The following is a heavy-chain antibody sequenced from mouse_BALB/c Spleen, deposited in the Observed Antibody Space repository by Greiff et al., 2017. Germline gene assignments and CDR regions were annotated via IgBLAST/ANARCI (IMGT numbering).Heavy chain of an antibody. CDR2: IWAGGST. CDR3: ARDAVRQRGLDY. V-gene: IGHV2-9*02. D-gene: IGHD2-14*01. CDR1: GFSLTSYG. J-gene: IGHJ2*01. Sequence: QVQLKESGPGLVAPSQSLSITCTVSGFSLTSYGVHWVRQPPGKGLEWLGVIWAGGSTNYNSALMSRLSISKDNSKSQVVLKMNSLQTDDTAMYYYARDAVRQRGLDYWGQGTTLTVSS.